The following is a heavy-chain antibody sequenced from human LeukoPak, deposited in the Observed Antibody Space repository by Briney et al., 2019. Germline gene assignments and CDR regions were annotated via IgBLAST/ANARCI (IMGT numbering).Heavy chain of an antibody. CDR1: GFTFSSYA. CDR2: ISGSGGSS. D-gene: IGHD3-10*01. J-gene: IGHJ4*02. CDR3: AKYMVRGVIRPDYFDY. Sequence: GGSLRLSCAASGFTFSSYAMSWVRQAPGKGLEWVSAISGSGGSSYYADSVKGRFTISRDNSKNTLYLQMNSLRAEDTAVYYCAKYMVRGVIRPDYFDYWGQGTLVTVSS. V-gene: IGHV3-23*01.